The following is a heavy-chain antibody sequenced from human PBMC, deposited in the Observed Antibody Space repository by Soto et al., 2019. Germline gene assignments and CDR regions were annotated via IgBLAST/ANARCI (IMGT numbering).Heavy chain of an antibody. CDR3: AGNGVGATYFDY. Sequence: QVQLQQWGAGLLKPSETLSLTCAVYGGSFSGYYWSWIRQPPGKGLEWIGEINHSGSTNYNPSLKRRVTISVDTSNNPFTLKLSSVTAADTAVYYCAGNGVGATYFDYWGQGTLVTVSS. J-gene: IGHJ4*02. V-gene: IGHV4-34*01. CDR1: GGSFSGYY. CDR2: INHSGST. D-gene: IGHD1-26*01.